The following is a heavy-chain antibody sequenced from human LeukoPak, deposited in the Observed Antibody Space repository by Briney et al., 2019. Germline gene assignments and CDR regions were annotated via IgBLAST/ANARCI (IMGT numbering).Heavy chain of an antibody. CDR1: GFTFSSYW. J-gene: IGHJ6*02. V-gene: IGHV3-74*01. CDR3: AIYSNPYYYGMDV. D-gene: IGHD4-11*01. CDR2: INSDGSST. Sequence: PGGSLRLFCAASGFTFSSYWMHWVRHAPGKGLVWVSRINSDGSSTSYADSVKGRFTISRDNAKNSLYLQMNSLRAEDTAVYYCAIYSNPYYYGMDVWGQGTTVTVSS.